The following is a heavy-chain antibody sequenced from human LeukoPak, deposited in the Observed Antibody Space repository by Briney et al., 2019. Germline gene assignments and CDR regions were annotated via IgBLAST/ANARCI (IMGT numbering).Heavy chain of an antibody. D-gene: IGHD3-16*01. V-gene: IGHV3-21*01. CDR3: GRAFPPLRTSSAGDL. J-gene: IGHJ4*02. CDR2: ISGLSTHI. CDR1: GFRFSDYW. Sequence: GGSLRLSCVASGFRFSDYWMSWVRQAPGKGLEWVSSISGLSTHIYYGDSVKGRFSISRDNAKNSVYLQMNSLGVEDTAIYYCGRAFPPLRTSSAGDLWGQGILVTVSS.